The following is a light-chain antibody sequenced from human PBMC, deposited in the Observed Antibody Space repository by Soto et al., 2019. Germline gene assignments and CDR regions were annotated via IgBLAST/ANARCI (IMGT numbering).Light chain of an antibody. V-gene: IGKV3-15*01. CDR2: GAS. CDR1: QSVTSN. J-gene: IGKJ4*01. Sequence: EIVMTQSPATLSVSPGERATLSCRASQSVTSNLAWYQQKRGQAPRLLIYGASTRATGIPARFSGSGSGTEFTLTISSLQSEEIAVYYCQQYNSWPLTFGGGTKVEIK. CDR3: QQYNSWPLT.